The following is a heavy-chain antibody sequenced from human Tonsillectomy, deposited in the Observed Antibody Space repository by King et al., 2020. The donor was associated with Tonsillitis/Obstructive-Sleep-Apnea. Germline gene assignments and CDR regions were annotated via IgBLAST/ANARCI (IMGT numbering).Heavy chain of an antibody. D-gene: IGHD3/OR15-3a*01. Sequence: VQLVESGGGVVQPGRSLRLSCAASGFTFSSYGMHWVRQAPGKGLEWVAAIWYDGSNKYYADSVKGRFTISRDNSKNTLYLQMNSLRAEDTAVYYCARGGTVDWGDYWGQGTLVTVSS. CDR3: ARGGTVDWGDY. J-gene: IGHJ4*02. CDR1: GFTFSSYG. CDR2: IWYDGSNK. V-gene: IGHV3-33*01.